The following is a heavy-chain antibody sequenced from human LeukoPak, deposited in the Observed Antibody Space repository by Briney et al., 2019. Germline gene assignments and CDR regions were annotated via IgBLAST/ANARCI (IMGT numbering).Heavy chain of an antibody. CDR1: GFTFNNYG. Sequence: PGGSLRLSCPASGFTFNNYGMHWVRQAPGKGLEWVAFIRYNGNNQYYADSVKGRFTISRDNSKNTLYLQMNSLKGDDTAVYYCAKDSAFYYIDVWGKGTTVIISS. V-gene: IGHV3-30*02. D-gene: IGHD3-10*01. CDR3: AKDSAFYYIDV. J-gene: IGHJ6*03. CDR2: IRYNGNNQ.